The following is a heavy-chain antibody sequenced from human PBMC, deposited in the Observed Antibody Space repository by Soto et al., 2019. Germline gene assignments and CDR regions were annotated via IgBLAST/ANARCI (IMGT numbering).Heavy chain of an antibody. Sequence: QVQLVESGGGVVQPGRSLKLSCADSGFTFSSYAMHWVRQAPGKGLEWVAIISYDGTIKYYADSVKGRFTISRDNSKNTLYLQMNSLRAADTAVYYCARDLSGYGYDYWGQGALVTVSS. CDR2: ISYDGTIK. J-gene: IGHJ4*02. CDR1: GFTFSSYA. V-gene: IGHV3-30*04. D-gene: IGHD5-18*01. CDR3: ARDLSGYGYDY.